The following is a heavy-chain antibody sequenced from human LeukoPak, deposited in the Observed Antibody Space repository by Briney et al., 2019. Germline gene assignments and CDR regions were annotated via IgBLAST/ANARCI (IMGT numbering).Heavy chain of an antibody. CDR3: ARLYGKEFDY. V-gene: IGHV5-51*01. J-gene: IGHJ4*02. CDR2: IYPSDSDT. CDR1: GYYFTTNW. Sequence: GESLKISCKGSGYYFTTNWIGWVRPMPGKGLEWMGIIYPSDSDTRYSPSFQGQVTISADKSISTAYLQWSSLRASDTAMYYCARLYGKEFDYWGQGTLVTVSS. D-gene: IGHD4-17*01.